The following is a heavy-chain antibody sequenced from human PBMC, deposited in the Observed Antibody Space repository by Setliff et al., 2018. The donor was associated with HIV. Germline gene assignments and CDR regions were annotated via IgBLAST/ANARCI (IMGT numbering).Heavy chain of an antibody. Sequence: ASVKVSCKASGYTFSSYGISWVRQAPGQGLEWMGWISAYNGNPNYAQKFQGRVTISTDESMGTAYMELSSLRYDDTAVYYCARRGDSYYYMDVWGKGTTVTVSS. CDR2: ISAYNGNP. CDR3: ARRGDSYYYMDV. J-gene: IGHJ6*03. CDR1: GYTFSSYG. V-gene: IGHV1-18*01. D-gene: IGHD7-27*01.